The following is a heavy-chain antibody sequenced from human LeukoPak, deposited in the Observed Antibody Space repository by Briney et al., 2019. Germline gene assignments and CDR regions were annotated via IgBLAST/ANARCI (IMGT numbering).Heavy chain of an antibody. CDR3: ARDLPGVASSAYGGPSKDY. CDR1: GYTFTSYG. Sequence: ASVKLSCKASGYTFTSYGISWVRQAPGQGLEWMGWISAYNGNTNYAQKLQGRVTMTTDTSTSTAYMQLRSLRSDDTAVYYCARDLPGVASSAYGGPSKDYWGQGTLVTVSS. D-gene: IGHD4-23*01. V-gene: IGHV1-18*01. CDR2: ISAYNGNT. J-gene: IGHJ4*02.